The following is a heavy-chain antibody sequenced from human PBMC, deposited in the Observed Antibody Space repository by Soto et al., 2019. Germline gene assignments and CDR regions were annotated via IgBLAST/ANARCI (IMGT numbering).Heavy chain of an antibody. J-gene: IGHJ6*03. D-gene: IGHD3-9*01. V-gene: IGHV4-34*01. CDR1: GGSFSGYY. Sequence: QVQLQQWGAGLLKPSETLSLTCAVYGGSFSGYYWSWIRQPPGKELEWMGEINHSGSTNYNPSLKSRVNISVDTPKNQFSLKLSYVTAADTAVYYCARETRIKILGTPAYYYYMDVWGKGTTDTDSS. CDR2: INHSGST. CDR3: ARETRIKILGTPAYYYYMDV.